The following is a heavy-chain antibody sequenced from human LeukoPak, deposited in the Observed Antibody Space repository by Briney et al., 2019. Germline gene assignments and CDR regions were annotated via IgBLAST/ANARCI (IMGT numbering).Heavy chain of an antibody. CDR2: ISYDGSNK. CDR1: GFTVSSYA. V-gene: IGHV3-30-3*01. J-gene: IGHJ5*02. CDR3: ARDPRRSQYYDFWSGYTGWFDP. D-gene: IGHD3-3*01. Sequence: GGSLGLSCAASGFTVSSYAMHWVRRAPGKGLEWVAVISYDGSNKYYADSVKGRFTISRDNSKNTLYLQMNSLRAEDTAAYYCARDPRRSQYYDFWSGYTGWFDPWGQGTLVTVSS.